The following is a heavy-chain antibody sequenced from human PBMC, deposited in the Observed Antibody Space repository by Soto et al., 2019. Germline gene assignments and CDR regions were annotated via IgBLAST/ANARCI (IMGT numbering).Heavy chain of an antibody. CDR3: ASSYYDSCASGGMDV. CDR2: IIPILGIA. J-gene: IGHJ6*02. CDR1: GGTFSSYT. Sequence: QVQLVQSGAEVKKPGSSVKVSCKASGGTFSSYTISWVRQAPGQGLEWMGRIIPILGIANYAQKSQGRVTITADKSXXTAYMELSSLRSEDTAVYYCASSYYDSCASGGMDVWGQGTTVTVSS. D-gene: IGHD3-22*01. V-gene: IGHV1-69*02.